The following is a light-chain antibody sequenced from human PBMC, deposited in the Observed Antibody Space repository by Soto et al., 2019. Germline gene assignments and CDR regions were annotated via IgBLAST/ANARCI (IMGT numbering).Light chain of an antibody. V-gene: IGLV1-40*01. Sequence: QPVLTQPPSVSGAPGQRVTISCTGSSSNIGAGYDVHWYQQLPGTAPKLLIYGNSNRPSGVPDRFSGSKSGTSASLAITGLQAGEEADYCCQSYHSSLSGWVFGGGTKLTVL. CDR3: QSYHSSLSGWV. CDR1: SSNIGAGYD. CDR2: GNS. J-gene: IGLJ3*02.